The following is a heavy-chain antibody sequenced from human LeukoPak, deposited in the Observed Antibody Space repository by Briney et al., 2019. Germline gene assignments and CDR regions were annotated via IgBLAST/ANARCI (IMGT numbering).Heavy chain of an antibody. CDR1: GYTFTSYA. Sequence: GASVKVSCKASGYTFTSYAIHWVRQAPGQRLEWMGWINGGNGNTKYSQKFQGRVTITRDTSASTAYMELRSLRSDDTAVYYCARELGGYDSGFDYWGQGTLVTVSS. D-gene: IGHD5-12*01. V-gene: IGHV1-3*01. CDR3: ARELGGYDSGFDY. CDR2: INGGNGNT. J-gene: IGHJ4*02.